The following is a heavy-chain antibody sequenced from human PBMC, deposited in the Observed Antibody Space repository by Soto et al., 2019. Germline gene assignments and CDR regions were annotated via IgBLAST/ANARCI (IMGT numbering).Heavy chain of an antibody. V-gene: IGHV3-73*02. CDR1: GFTFSGSA. D-gene: IGHD4-17*01. CDR2: IRSKANSYAT. Sequence: EVQLVESGGGLVQPGGSLKLSCAASGFTFSGSAMHWVRQASGKGLEWVGRIRSKANSYATAYAASVKGRFTISRDDSKSTAYLQMNSLKTEDTAVYYCTRPSYGDYVDYWGQGTLVTVSS. CDR3: TRPSYGDYVDY. J-gene: IGHJ4*02.